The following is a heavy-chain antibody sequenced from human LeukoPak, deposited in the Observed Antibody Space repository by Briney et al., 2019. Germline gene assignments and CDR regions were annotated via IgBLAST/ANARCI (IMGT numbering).Heavy chain of an antibody. D-gene: IGHD2-2*02. CDR1: GFTFDDYG. CDR3: ARGGYCSSTSCYKVFGYYYYYYMDV. CDR2: INWNGGST. Sequence: PGGSLRLSCAASGFTFDDYGTSWVRQAPGKGLEWVSGINWNGGSTGYADSVKGRFTISRDNAKNSLYLQMNSLRAEDTALYYCARGGYCSSTSCYKVFGYYYYYYMDVWGKGTTVTVSS. V-gene: IGHV3-20*04. J-gene: IGHJ6*03.